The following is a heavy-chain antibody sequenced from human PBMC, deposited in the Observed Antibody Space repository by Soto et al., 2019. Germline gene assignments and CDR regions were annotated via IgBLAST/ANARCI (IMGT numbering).Heavy chain of an antibody. CDR3: ARDSYSSSWYYYYGMDV. CDR1: GYTFTGYY. CDR2: INPNSGGT. D-gene: IGHD6-13*01. V-gene: IGHV1-2*04. J-gene: IGHJ6*02. Sequence: GASVKVSCKASGYTFTGYYMHWVRQAPGQGLEWMGWINPNSGGTNYAQKFQVWVTMTRDTSISTAYMELSRLRSDDTAVYYCARDSYSSSWYYYYGMDVWGQGTTVTVSS.